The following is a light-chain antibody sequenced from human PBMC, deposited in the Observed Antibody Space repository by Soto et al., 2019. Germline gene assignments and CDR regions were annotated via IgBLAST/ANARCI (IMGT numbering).Light chain of an antibody. J-gene: IGKJ2*02. Sequence: EIVLTQSPGTLSLSPGERATLSCRASQSVSSSYLAWYQQKPGQAPRLLIYGASSRATGIPDRFSGSGSGTDFTLTISRLEPDDFAVYYCQQYGSSSCTFGQGTKLEIK. CDR1: QSVSSSY. V-gene: IGKV3-20*01. CDR2: GAS. CDR3: QQYGSSSCT.